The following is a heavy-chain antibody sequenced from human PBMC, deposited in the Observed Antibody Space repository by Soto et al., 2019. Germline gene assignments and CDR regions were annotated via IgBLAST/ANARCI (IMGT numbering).Heavy chain of an antibody. CDR2: IIPIFGTA. CDR3: AIGSDSSGYEPYYYYYGMDV. D-gene: IGHD3-22*01. CDR1: GGTFSSYA. V-gene: IGHV1-69*13. J-gene: IGHJ6*02. Sequence: SVKVSCKASGGTFSSYAISWVRQAPGQGLEWMGGIIPIFGTANYAQKFQGRVTITADESTSTAYMKLSSLRSEDTAVYYCAIGSDSSGYEPYYYYYGMDVWGQGTTVTVSS.